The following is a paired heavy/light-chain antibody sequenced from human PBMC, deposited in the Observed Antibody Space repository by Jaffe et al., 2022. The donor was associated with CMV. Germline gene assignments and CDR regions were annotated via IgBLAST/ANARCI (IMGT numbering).Heavy chain of an antibody. V-gene: IGHV4-39*01. Sequence: QPQLQESGPGLVKASETLSLTCTVSGGPIYSSLYYWGWIRQSPGKGLEWIGSIHYSGNTYYNPSFKSRVTISVDTSMNQFSLKLDSVTATDTAVYYCVRPGYSGSADSGTWYYYLGMDVWGQGTTVTVSS. CDR2: IHYSGNT. CDR3: VRPGYSGSADSGTWYYYLGMDV. J-gene: IGHJ6*02. D-gene: IGHD5-18*01. CDR1: GGPIYSSLYY.
Light chain of an antibody. CDR2: DAS. Sequence: AIQLTQSPSSLSASVGDRVTITCRANQDISSALTWYQQRPGKAPKVVIYDASSLESGVPSRFSGSGSGTEFTLTISSLQPEDFATYYCQQFNEYPGLTFGGGTRVE. V-gene: IGKV1D-13*01. J-gene: IGKJ4*01. CDR1: QDISSA. CDR3: QQFNEYPGLT.